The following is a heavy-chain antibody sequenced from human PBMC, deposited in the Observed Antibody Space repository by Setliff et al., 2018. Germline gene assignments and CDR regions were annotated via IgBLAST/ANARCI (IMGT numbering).Heavy chain of an antibody. CDR2: FDPEDGET. CDR3: ATTHYDSSGYYYLERSAFDI. D-gene: IGHD3-22*01. J-gene: IGHJ3*02. CDR1: GYTLTELS. V-gene: IGHV1-24*01. Sequence: ASVKVSCKVSGYTLTELSRHWVRQAPGKGLEWMGGFDPEDGETIYAQKFQGRVTMTEDTSTDTAYMELSSLRSEDTAVYYCATTHYDSSGYYYLERSAFDIWGQGTMVTV.